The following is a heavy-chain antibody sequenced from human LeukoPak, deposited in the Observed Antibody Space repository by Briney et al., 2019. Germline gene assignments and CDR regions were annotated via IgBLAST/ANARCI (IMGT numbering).Heavy chain of an antibody. CDR1: GFTFSSYA. J-gene: IGHJ5*02. CDR2: ISGSGGST. D-gene: IGHD4-23*01. V-gene: IGHV3-23*01. CDR3: AKLILPGGNSWVDP. Sequence: GGSLRLSCAASGFTFSSYAISWVRQAPGKGLEWVSAISGSGGSTYYADSVKGRFTISRDNSKNTLYLQMNSLRAEDTAVYYCAKLILPGGNSWVDPWGQGTLVTVSS.